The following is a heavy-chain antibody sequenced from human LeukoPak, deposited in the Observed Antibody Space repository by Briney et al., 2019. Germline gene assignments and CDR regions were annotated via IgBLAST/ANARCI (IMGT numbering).Heavy chain of an antibody. Sequence: PSETLSLTCTVSGGSISSTSYYWGWIRQPPGKGLEWIGSIFYSGSTYYNPSLKSRVTISVDTSKNQFSLKLSSVTAADTAVYYCARGGSEMATRHKKNWFDPWGQGTLVTVSS. CDR2: IFYSGST. CDR3: ARGGSEMATRHKKNWFDP. D-gene: IGHD5-24*01. J-gene: IGHJ5*02. V-gene: IGHV4-39*07. CDR1: GGSISSTSYY.